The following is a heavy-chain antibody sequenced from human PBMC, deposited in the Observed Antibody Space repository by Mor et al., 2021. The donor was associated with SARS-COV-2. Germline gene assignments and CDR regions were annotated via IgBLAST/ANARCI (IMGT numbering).Heavy chain of an antibody. D-gene: IGHD3-22*01. CDR2: SYDGSNK. V-gene: IGHV3-30*18. Sequence: SYDGSNKYYADSVKGRFTISRDNSKNTLYLQMNSLRAEDTAVYYCAKGEYYYDSSGQTGSDYWGQ. CDR3: AKGEYYYDSSGQTGSDY. J-gene: IGHJ4*02.